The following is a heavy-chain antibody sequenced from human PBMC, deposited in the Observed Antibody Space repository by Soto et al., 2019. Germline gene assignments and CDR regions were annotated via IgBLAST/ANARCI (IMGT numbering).Heavy chain of an antibody. J-gene: IGHJ4*02. CDR2: ISSTGATI. V-gene: IGHV3-64*07. D-gene: IGHD6-13*01. CDR1: GFTFTSYA. CDR3: ARARIGAAGTKYYFDY. Sequence: EVQLVESGGGLVQPGGSLRLSCAASGFTFTSYAVHWVRQAPGKGLEFVASISSTGATIYYEDSVNGRVTISRDNSKSTVYLQMGSLKAKDTAVYYCARARIGAAGTKYYFDYWGRGTLVTVSS.